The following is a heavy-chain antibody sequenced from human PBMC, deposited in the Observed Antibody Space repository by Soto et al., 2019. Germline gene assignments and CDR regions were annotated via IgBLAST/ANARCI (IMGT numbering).Heavy chain of an antibody. CDR1: GYTFTGYH. D-gene: IGHD3-10*01. Sequence: ASVKVSCKASGYTFTGYHMHWGRQAPGQGLEWMGWINPNSGGTNYAQKFQGWVTMTRDTSISTAYMELSRLRSDDTAVYYCARDFGGLIFDYWGQGTLVTDSS. CDR3: ARDFGGLIFDY. CDR2: INPNSGGT. J-gene: IGHJ4*02. V-gene: IGHV1-2*04.